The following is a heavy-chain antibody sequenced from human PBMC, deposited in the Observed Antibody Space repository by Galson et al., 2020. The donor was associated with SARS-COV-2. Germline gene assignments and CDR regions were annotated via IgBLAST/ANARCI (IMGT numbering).Heavy chain of an antibody. V-gene: IGHV4-59*01. CDR3: ARAAQTYYDFWSGYYNAPHFDY. Sequence: SETLSLTCTVSGCSISSYYWSWIRQPPGKGLEWIGYIYDSGSTNYNPSRKSRVTLSVDTSKNQFSLKLSSVTAADTAVYYCARAAQTYYDFWSGYYNAPHFDYWGQGTLVTVSS. D-gene: IGHD3-3*01. CDR1: GCSISSYY. J-gene: IGHJ4*02. CDR2: IYDSGST.